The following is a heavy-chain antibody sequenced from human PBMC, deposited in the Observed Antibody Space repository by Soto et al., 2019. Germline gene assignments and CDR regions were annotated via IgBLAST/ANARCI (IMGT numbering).Heavy chain of an antibody. CDR1: GYTFTSYG. V-gene: IGHV1-3*01. J-gene: IGHJ4*02. CDR3: ARDMGFGLSDY. CDR2: INAGNGNT. D-gene: IGHD3-10*01. Sequence: QVQLVQSGAEVKKPGASVKGSCKASGYTFTSYGMHWLRQAHGQRLEWMGWINAGNGNTKYSQKFQGRVTITRGTCGGTVCMELSSLSSEDTALYYCARDMGFGLSDYWGQGSLVTVSS.